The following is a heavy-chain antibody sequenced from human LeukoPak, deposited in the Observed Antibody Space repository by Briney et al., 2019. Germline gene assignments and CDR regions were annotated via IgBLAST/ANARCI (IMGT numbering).Heavy chain of an antibody. J-gene: IGHJ4*02. CDR2: TYHSGST. V-gene: IGHV4-4*02. CDR1: GGSISSSNW. D-gene: IGHD1-26*01. Sequence: SETLSLTCAVSGGSISSSNWWSWVRQPPEKGLEWIGETYHSGSTNYNPSLKSRVTISVDESKNQFSLKMSSVTAADTAMYYCARTYSGSSYFDYWGQGTLVTVSS. CDR3: ARTYSGSSYFDY.